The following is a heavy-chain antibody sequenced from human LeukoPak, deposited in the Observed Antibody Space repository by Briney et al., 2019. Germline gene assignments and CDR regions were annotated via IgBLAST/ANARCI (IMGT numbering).Heavy chain of an antibody. D-gene: IGHD5-24*01. V-gene: IGHV1-18*01. CDR1: GYTFFSYN. CDR3: AREMATITRDAFDF. Sequence: GASVKVSCKASGYTFFSYNINWVRQAPGQGLEWMGWISAYNGNTDHAQKFQGRVTMTRDTSTSTVYMELSSLRSEDTAVYFCAREMATITRDAFDFWGQGTMVTVSS. CDR2: ISAYNGNT. J-gene: IGHJ3*01.